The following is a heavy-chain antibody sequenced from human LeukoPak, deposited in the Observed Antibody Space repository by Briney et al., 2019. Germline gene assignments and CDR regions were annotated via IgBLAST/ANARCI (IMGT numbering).Heavy chain of an antibody. CDR1: GYTFTNYG. Sequence: ASVKVSCKASGYTFTNYGISWVRQAPGQGLEWMGWISAYNGNTNYAQKLQGRVTMTTDTSTSTASMELRSLRSDDTAVYYCARGLQETLAWLKAFSAFDIWGQGTMVTVSS. CDR3: ARGLQETLAWLKAFSAFDI. V-gene: IGHV1-18*01. D-gene: IGHD5-24*01. CDR2: ISAYNGNT. J-gene: IGHJ3*02.